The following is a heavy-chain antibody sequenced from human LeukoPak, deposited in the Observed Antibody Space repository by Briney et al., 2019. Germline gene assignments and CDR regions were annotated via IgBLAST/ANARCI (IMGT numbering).Heavy chain of an antibody. CDR1: GYSFTSYW. Sequence: PGESLKISCKGSGYSFTSYWIGWVRQMPGKGLELMGIIYPGDSDTTYSPSFQGQVTISADKSISTAYLQWNSLEASDTAIYYCARHGIGNSIFGVVGSTYYMDVWGKGTTVTVSS. CDR3: ARHGIGNSIFGVVGSTYYMDV. D-gene: IGHD3-3*01. J-gene: IGHJ6*03. CDR2: IYPGDSDT. V-gene: IGHV5-51*01.